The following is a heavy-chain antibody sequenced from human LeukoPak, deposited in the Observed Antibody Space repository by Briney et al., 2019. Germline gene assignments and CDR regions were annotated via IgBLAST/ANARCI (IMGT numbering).Heavy chain of an antibody. J-gene: IGHJ6*02. CDR2: IIPIFGTA. CDR1: GGTFSSYA. D-gene: IGHD3-10*01. V-gene: IGHV1-69*13. Sequence: SVKVSCKAFGGTFSSYAISWVRQAPGQGLEWMGGIIPIFGTANYAQKFQGRVTITADESTSTAYMELSSLRSEDTAVYYCARERGSEKTMDVWGQGTTVTVSS. CDR3: ARERGSEKTMDV.